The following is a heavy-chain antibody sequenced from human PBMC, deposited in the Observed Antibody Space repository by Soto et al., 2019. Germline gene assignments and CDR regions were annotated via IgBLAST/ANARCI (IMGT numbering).Heavy chain of an antibody. CDR2: INPSGGST. CDR3: ARDLRFTDCSGGSCYSRTTPRNWFDP. D-gene: IGHD2-15*01. Sequence: ASVKVSCKASGYTFTSYYMPWVRQAPGQGLEWMGIINPSGGSTSYAQKFQGRVTMTRDTSTSTVYMELSSLRSEDTAVYYCARDLRFTDCSGGSCYSRTTPRNWFDPWGQGTLVTVSS. J-gene: IGHJ5*02. V-gene: IGHV1-46*01. CDR1: GYTFTSYY.